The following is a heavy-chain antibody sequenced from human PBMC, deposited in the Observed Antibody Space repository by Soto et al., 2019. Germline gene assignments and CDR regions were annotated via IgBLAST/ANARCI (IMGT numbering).Heavy chain of an antibody. Sequence: QLQLQESGPELVKPSETLSLTCTVSGGSISSSSYYWGWIRQPPGKGLEWIGSIYYSGSTYYNPSLKSRVTISVDTSKNQFSLKLSSVTAADTAVYYCARRGSTSTVFFDYWGQGTLVTVSS. CDR2: IYYSGST. V-gene: IGHV4-39*01. J-gene: IGHJ4*02. CDR3: ARRGSTSTVFFDY. CDR1: GGSISSSSYY. D-gene: IGHD1-1*01.